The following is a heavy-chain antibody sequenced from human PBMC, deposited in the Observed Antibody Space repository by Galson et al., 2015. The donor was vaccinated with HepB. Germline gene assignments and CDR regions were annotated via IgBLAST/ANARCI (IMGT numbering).Heavy chain of an antibody. Sequence: SLRLSCAASGFSFSSYAMHWVRQAPGKGLEWVAVISYHGSNKNYADSVKGRFTISRDNSKNTLYLQMNSLRAVDTAVYYCARTRVGWFGEITYYFGMDVWGQGTTVTVSS. CDR3: ARTRVGWFGEITYYFGMDV. CDR2: ISYHGSNK. J-gene: IGHJ6*02. D-gene: IGHD3-10*01. V-gene: IGHV3-30-3*01. CDR1: GFSFSSYA.